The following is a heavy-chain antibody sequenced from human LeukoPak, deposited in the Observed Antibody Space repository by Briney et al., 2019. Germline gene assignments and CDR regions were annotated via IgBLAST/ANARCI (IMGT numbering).Heavy chain of an antibody. V-gene: IGHV3-21*01. CDR1: GFTFSSYS. J-gene: IGHJ4*02. CDR2: ISSSSSYI. Sequence: GGFLRLSYAASGFTFSSYSMNWVRQAPGKGLEWVSSISSSSSYIYYADSVKGRFTISRDNAKNSLYLQMNSLRAEDTAVYYCASAYSGSYYFDYWGQGTLVTVSS. CDR3: ASAYSGSYYFDY. D-gene: IGHD1-26*01.